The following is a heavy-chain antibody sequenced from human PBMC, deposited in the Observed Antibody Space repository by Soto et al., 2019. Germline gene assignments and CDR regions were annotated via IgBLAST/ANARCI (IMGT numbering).Heavy chain of an antibody. V-gene: IGHV4-39*01. D-gene: IGHD3-10*01. CDR1: GGSVSSGSYY. CDR2: IYYSDTT. J-gene: IGHJ6*02. Sequence: SETLSLTCTVSGGSVSSGSYYWGWIRQPPGKGLEWIGTIYYSDTTYYNPYLKSRVTISVDTSKNQFSLKLSSATATDTAVYYCARHLAGPRSYVYNGMDVWGQGTTVTVSS. CDR3: ARHLAGPRSYVYNGMDV.